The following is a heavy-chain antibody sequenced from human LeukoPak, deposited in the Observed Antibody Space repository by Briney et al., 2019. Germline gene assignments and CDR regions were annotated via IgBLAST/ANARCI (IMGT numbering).Heavy chain of an antibody. CDR2: INHSGST. D-gene: IGHD3-10*01. CDR3: ARANYYGSGSREKIVDY. Sequence: SETLYLTCAVYGGSFSGYYWSWIRQPPGKGLEWIGEINHSGSTNYNPSLKSRVTISVDTSKNQFSLKLSSVTAADTAVYYCARANYYGSGSREKIVDYWGQGTLVTVSS. CDR1: GGSFSGYY. J-gene: IGHJ4*02. V-gene: IGHV4-34*01.